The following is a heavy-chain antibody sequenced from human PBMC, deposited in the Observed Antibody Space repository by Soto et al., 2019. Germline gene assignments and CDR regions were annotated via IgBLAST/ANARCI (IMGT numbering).Heavy chain of an antibody. J-gene: IGHJ4*02. Sequence: QVQLQESGPGLVKPSETLSLTCTVSGGSVSSGSYYWSWIRQPPGKGLEWIGYIYYSGSTNYNPHRKRRVTISVDXRKXQXCLKLSSVTAADTAVYYCARGAPYCSGGSCYRAIDYWGQGTLVTVSS. V-gene: IGHV4-61*01. CDR1: GGSVSSGSYY. D-gene: IGHD2-15*01. CDR2: IYYSGST. CDR3: ARGAPYCSGGSCYRAIDY.